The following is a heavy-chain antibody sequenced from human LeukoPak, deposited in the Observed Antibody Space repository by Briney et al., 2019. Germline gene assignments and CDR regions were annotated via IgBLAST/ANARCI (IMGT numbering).Heavy chain of an antibody. V-gene: IGHV1-24*01. CDR2: FDPEDGET. Sequence: ASVKVSCKVSGYTLTELSMHWVRQAPGKGLEWMGGFDPEDGETIYAQKFQGRVTMTEDTSTDTAYMELGSLRSEDTAVYYCATLDYYGSGSYWNWFDPWGQGTLVTVSS. J-gene: IGHJ5*02. CDR3: ATLDYYGSGSYWNWFDP. D-gene: IGHD3-10*01. CDR1: GYTLTELS.